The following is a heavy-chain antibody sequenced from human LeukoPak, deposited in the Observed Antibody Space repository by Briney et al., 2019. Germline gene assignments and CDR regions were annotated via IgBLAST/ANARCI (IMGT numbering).Heavy chain of an antibody. Sequence: ASVKVSCKASGYTFTGYYMHWVRQAPGQGLEWMGWINPNSGGTNYAQKFQGRVTMTRDTSISTAYMELSRLRSDDTAVYYCASSGYSSGWYFSCWFDPWGQGTLVTVSS. CDR3: ASSGYSSGWYFSCWFDP. CDR2: INPNSGGT. D-gene: IGHD6-19*01. CDR1: GYTFTGYY. V-gene: IGHV1-2*02. J-gene: IGHJ5*02.